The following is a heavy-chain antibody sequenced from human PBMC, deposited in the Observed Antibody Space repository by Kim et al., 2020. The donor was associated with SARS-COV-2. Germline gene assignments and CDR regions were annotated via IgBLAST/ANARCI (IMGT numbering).Heavy chain of an antibody. Sequence: SETLSLTCTVSGGSISSGGYYWSWIRQHPGKGLEWIGYIYYSGSTYYNPSLKSRVTISVDTSKNQFSLKLSSVTAADTAVYYCARDSFASITMVRGVILYYDGMYVWGQGTTLTVSS. D-gene: IGHD3-10*01. J-gene: IGHJ6*02. CDR3: ARDSFASITMVRGVILYYDGMYV. CDR1: GGSISSGGYY. CDR2: IYYSGST. V-gene: IGHV4-31*03.